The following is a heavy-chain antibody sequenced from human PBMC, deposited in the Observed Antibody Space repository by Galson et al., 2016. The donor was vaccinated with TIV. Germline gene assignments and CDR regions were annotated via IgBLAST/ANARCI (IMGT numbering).Heavy chain of an antibody. D-gene: IGHD3-3*01. CDR1: GYTLSSYS. Sequence: SVKVSCKASGYTLSSYSISWVRQAPGQGLEWLGWISGYNGNKNYAQKFQGRVTMTTDTSTSTAYMKLRSLRSDDTAVYYCARVPTKTFDFWSGYDNSFCMDVWGKGTTVIVSS. CDR3: ARVPTKTFDFWSGYDNSFCMDV. V-gene: IGHV1-18*01. CDR2: ISGYNGNK. J-gene: IGHJ6*03.